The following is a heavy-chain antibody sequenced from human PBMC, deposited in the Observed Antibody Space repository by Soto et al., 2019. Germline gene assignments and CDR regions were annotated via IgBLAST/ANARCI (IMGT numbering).Heavy chain of an antibody. J-gene: IGHJ6*03. CDR3: AKQDSGYDWPDYYCYYMDV. D-gene: IGHD5-12*01. Sequence: GGSLRLSCAASGFTFSDYYMSWIRQAPGKGLEWVSYISSSGSTIYYADSVKGRFTISRDNAKNSLYLQMNSLRAEDAAVYYCAKQDSGYDWPDYYCYYMDVWGKGTTVTVSS. V-gene: IGHV3-11*01. CDR2: ISSSGSTI. CDR1: GFTFSDYY.